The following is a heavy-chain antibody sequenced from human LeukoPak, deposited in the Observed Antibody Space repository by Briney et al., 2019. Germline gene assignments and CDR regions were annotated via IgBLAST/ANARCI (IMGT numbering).Heavy chain of an antibody. CDR3: AKDNANYYDSSFAFDI. V-gene: IGHV3-9*01. CDR1: GFTFDDYA. J-gene: IGHJ3*02. Sequence: PGGSLRLSCAASGFTFDDYAMHWVRQAPGKGLEWVSGISWNSGSIGYADSVKGRFTISRDNAKNSLYLQMNSLRAEDTAVYYCAKDNANYYDSSFAFDIWGQGTMVTVSS. CDR2: ISWNSGSI. D-gene: IGHD3-22*01.